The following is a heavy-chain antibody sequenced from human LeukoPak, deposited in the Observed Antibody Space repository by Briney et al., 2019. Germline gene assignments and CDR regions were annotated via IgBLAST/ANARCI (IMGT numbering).Heavy chain of an antibody. CDR1: GFTFSSYA. J-gene: IGHJ4*02. Sequence: GGSLRLSCAASGFTFSSYAMSWVRQAPGKGLEWVSAISGSGGSTYYADSVKGRFTISRDNSKNTLYLQMNSPRAEDTAVYYCAKGDDFWSGYYLDYWGQGTLVTVSS. V-gene: IGHV3-23*01. D-gene: IGHD3-3*01. CDR2: ISGSGGST. CDR3: AKGDDFWSGYYLDY.